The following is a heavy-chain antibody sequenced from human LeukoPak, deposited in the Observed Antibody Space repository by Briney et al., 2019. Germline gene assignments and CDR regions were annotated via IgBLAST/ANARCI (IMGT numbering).Heavy chain of an antibody. Sequence: PGGSLRVSCAASGFTFSSHAMSWVRQAPGKGLEWVSAIASGDGIYYTDSVKGRFTISRDNSKDTLYLQMNSLRADDTAVYYCAKPPGGAAGNRVFDHWGQGALVTVSS. CDR2: IASGDGI. V-gene: IGHV3-23*01. CDR1: GFTFSSHA. CDR3: AKPPGGAAGNRVFDH. D-gene: IGHD1-14*01. J-gene: IGHJ4*02.